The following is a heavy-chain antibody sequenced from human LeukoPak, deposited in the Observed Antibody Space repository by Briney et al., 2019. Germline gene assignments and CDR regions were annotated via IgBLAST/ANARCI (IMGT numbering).Heavy chain of an antibody. D-gene: IGHD3-3*01. CDR1: GGSISSGSYY. J-gene: IGHJ4*02. CDR2: IYTSGST. Sequence: SETLSLTCTVSGGSISSGSYYWSWIRQPAGKGLEWIGRIYTSGSTNYNPSLKSRVTISVDTSKNHFSLKLSSVAAADTAVYYCARAPNYDFWSGYLDYWGQGTLVTVSS. CDR3: ARAPNYDFWSGYLDY. V-gene: IGHV4-61*02.